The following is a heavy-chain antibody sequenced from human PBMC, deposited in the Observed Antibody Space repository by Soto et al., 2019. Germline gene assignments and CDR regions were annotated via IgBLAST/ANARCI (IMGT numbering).Heavy chain of an antibody. CDR1: GGTFSSYA. CDR2: IIPIFGTA. V-gene: IGHV1-69*13. D-gene: IGHD1-26*01. J-gene: IGHJ5*02. CDR3: ASIDQWELPLGWFDP. Sequence: GTSVKLSCKASGGTFSSYAISWVRQAPGQGLEWMGGIIPIFGTANYAQKFQGRVTITADESTSTAYMELSSLRSEDTAVYYCASIDQWELPLGWFDPWGQGTLVTVSS.